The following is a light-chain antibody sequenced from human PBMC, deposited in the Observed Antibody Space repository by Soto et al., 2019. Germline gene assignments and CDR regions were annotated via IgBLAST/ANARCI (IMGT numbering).Light chain of an antibody. CDR2: NAS. Sequence: TRITQSPSSRSACVLYISSISCQASRDITDYLNWYQQKPGKAPKLLIYNASKLETGVPSRFSGSGSGTDFTLTIRSLQPEDFATYFCQQSYSRPRAFCQGTKVDI. CDR1: RDITDY. CDR3: QQSYSRPRA. V-gene: IGKV1-39*01. J-gene: IGKJ1*01.